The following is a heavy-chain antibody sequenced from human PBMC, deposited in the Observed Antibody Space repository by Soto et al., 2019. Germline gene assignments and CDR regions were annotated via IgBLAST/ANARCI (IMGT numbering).Heavy chain of an antibody. CDR2: ISSSSGSI. V-gene: IGHV3-48*01. CDR1: GFTFSSYS. Sequence: PGGSLRLSCAASGFTFSSYSMNWVRQAPGKGLEWVSYISSSSGSIFYADSVKGRFTISRDNARNTVYLQMDSLTVDDTAVYYCARGLMIRDKLFFDYWGRGTLVTVSS. D-gene: IGHD3-10*01. J-gene: IGHJ4*02. CDR3: ARGLMIRDKLFFDY.